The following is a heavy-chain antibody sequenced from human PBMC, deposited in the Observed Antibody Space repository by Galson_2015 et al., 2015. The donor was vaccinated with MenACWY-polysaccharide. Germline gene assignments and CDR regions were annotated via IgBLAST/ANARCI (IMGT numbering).Heavy chain of an antibody. CDR3: ARDPVSSGRYYGEDC. CDR1: GYTFTSYA. Sequence: SVKVSCKASGYTFTSYAMNWVRQAPGQGLEWMGWINTNTGNPTYAQGFTGRFVFSLDTSVSTAYLQISSLKAEDTAVYFCARDPVSSGRYYGEDCWGQGTLVTVSS. CDR2: INTNTGNP. D-gene: IGHD3-22*01. V-gene: IGHV7-4-1*02. J-gene: IGHJ4*02.